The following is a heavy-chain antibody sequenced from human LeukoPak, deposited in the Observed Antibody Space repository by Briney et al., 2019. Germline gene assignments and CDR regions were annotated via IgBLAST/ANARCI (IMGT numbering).Heavy chain of an antibody. CDR3: VRKHRDGYNFWAFDI. J-gene: IGHJ3*02. V-gene: IGHV3-30*02. CDR2: IRYDGSNK. D-gene: IGHD5-24*01. Sequence: GGSLRLSCAASGFTFSSYGMHWVRQAPGKGLEWVAFIRYDGSNKYYADSVKGRFTISRDNSKNTLYLQMNSLRAEDTAVYYCVRKHRDGYNFWAFDIWGQGTMVTVSS. CDR1: GFTFSSYG.